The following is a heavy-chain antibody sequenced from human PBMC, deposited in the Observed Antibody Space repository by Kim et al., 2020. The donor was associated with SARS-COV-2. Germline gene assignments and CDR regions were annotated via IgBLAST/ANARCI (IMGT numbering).Heavy chain of an antibody. CDR2: IYYSGST. V-gene: IGHV4-59*08. Sequence: SETLSRTCTVSGGSISSYYWTWIRQPPGKGLEWIGSIYYSGSTNYNPSLKSRAIISVDTSKNQFSLKLNSVTAADTAMYYCAIFSWIQLWLTWGQGTLVTVSS. J-gene: IGHJ5*02. D-gene: IGHD5-18*01. CDR1: GGSISSYY. CDR3: AIFSWIQLWLT.